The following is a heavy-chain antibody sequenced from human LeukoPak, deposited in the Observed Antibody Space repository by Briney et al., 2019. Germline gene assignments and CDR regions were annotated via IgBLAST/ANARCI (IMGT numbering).Heavy chain of an antibody. CDR3: ARETNWGWKGPIDY. V-gene: IGHV1-18*01. CDR2: ISAYNGNT. CDR1: GYTFISYG. J-gene: IGHJ4*02. D-gene: IGHD7-27*01. Sequence: ASVKVSCKASGYTFISYGISWVRQAPGQRLEWMGWISAYNGNTNYAQKLQGRVTMTTDTSTSTAYMELRSLRSDDTAVYYCARETNWGWKGPIDYWGQGTLVTVSS.